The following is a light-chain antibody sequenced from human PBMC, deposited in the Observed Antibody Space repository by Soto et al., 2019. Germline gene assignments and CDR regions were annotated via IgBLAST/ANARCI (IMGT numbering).Light chain of an antibody. CDR3: LLSYSGARLYV. CDR1: TGAVTSGHY. CDR2: DTS. Sequence: QGVVIQEPSLTVSPGWAVTLSCGSSTGAVTSGHYPYWFQQKPGQAPRTLIYDTSNKHSWTPARFSGSLLGGKAALTLSGAQPEDEAEYYCLLSYSGARLYVFGTGTKVTVL. J-gene: IGLJ1*01. V-gene: IGLV7-46*01.